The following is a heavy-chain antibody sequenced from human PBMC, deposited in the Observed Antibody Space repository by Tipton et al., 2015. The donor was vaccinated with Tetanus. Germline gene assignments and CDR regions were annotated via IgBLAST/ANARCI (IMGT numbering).Heavy chain of an antibody. J-gene: IGHJ4*02. V-gene: IGHV4-61*08. CDR1: GGSVRSGDYS. Sequence: TLSLTCTVSGGSVRSGDYSWNWIRQPPGKGLEWLAYVSYSGRTNSNYSLKSRVTISIDSSKNQFSLKLTSVTAADTAVYYCARDESYADYAYWGQGALVTVSS. CDR2: VSYSGRT. CDR3: ARDESYADYAY. D-gene: IGHD4-17*01.